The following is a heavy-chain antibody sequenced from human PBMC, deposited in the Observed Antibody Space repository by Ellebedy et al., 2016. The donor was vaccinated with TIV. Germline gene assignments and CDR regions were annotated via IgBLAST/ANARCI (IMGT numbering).Heavy chain of an antibody. J-gene: IGHJ6*02. CDR2: ISYDGSNK. CDR3: AKAAVWDYDFWSGYYYYYYGMDV. D-gene: IGHD3-3*01. CDR1: GFTFSSYA. V-gene: IGHV3-30*04. Sequence: GGSLRLXXAASGFTFSSYAMHWVRQAPGKGLEWVAVISYDGSNKYYADSVKGRFTISRDNSKNTLYLQMNSLRAEDTAVYYCAKAAVWDYDFWSGYYYYYYGMDVWGQGTTVTVSS.